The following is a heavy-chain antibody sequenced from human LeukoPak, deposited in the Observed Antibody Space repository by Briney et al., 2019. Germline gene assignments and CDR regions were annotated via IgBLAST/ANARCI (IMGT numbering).Heavy chain of an antibody. V-gene: IGHV3-21*01. Sequence: PGGSLRLSCAASGFTFSSHSMNWVRQAPGKGLEWVSYIISSSSYIYYADSVKGRFAISRDNANNSLYLQMNSVRAEDSGIYYCARDPRLEISGLVIDMLDYWGQGTLVTVSS. CDR3: ARDPRLEISGLVIDMLDY. CDR1: GFTFSSHS. D-gene: IGHD3-3*01. J-gene: IGHJ4*02. CDR2: IISSSSYI.